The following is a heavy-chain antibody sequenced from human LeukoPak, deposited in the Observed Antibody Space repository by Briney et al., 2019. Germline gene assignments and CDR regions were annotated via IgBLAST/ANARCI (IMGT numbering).Heavy chain of an antibody. Sequence: PSETLSLTCTVSGGSISSGDYYWSWIRQPPGKGLEWIGYIYYSGSTYYNPSLKSRVTISVDTSKNQFSLKLSSVTAADTAVYYCARSGGVITVAPFDCWGQGSLVTVSS. CDR2: IYYSGST. CDR1: GGSISSGDYY. CDR3: ARSGGVITVAPFDC. D-gene: IGHD4-23*01. J-gene: IGHJ4*02. V-gene: IGHV4-30-4*01.